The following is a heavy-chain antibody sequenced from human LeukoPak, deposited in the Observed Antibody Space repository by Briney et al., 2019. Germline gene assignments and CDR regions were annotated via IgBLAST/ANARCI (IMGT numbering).Heavy chain of an antibody. Sequence: PSETLSLTCTVSGGSISSYYWSWIRQPPGKGLEWIGYIYYSGSANYNPSLRSRVTISLDTSKNQFSLRLSSVTAADTAVYYCAREDYSNYPVYFDYWGQGTLVTVSS. CDR1: GGSISSYY. J-gene: IGHJ4*02. V-gene: IGHV4-59*12. CDR3: AREDYSNYPVYFDY. CDR2: IYYSGSA. D-gene: IGHD4-11*01.